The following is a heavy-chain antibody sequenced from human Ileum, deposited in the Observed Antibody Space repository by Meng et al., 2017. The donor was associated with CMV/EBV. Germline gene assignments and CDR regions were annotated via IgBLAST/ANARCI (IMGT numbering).Heavy chain of an antibody. Sequence: YTITGVEMHGGRQDTGQGLEGKGGKNPSGGRTSYEEKFKGRVTITRDTSTTTVYMELSSLRSEDTAVYYCARGGMGGSYYGGFFDYWGQGTLVTVSS. D-gene: IGHD1-26*01. CDR3: ARGGMGGSYYGGFFDY. CDR2: KNPSGGRT. V-gene: IGHV1-46*01. CDR1: YTITGVE. J-gene: IGHJ4*02.